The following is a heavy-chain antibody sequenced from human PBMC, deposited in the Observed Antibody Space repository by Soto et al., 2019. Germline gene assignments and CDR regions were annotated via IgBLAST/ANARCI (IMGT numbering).Heavy chain of an antibody. CDR1: GFTLSSYG. V-gene: IGHV3-30*18. CDR2: ISYDGSNK. J-gene: IGHJ3*02. CDR3: ANIPYSWNGADAFDI. Sequence: QVQLVESGGGVVQPGRSLRLSCAASGFTLSSYGMHWVRQAPGKGLEWVAVISYDGSNKYYADSVKGRFTISRDNSKNTLYLKMNSLRAEDTAVYYCANIPYSWNGADAFDIWGQGTLVTVSS. D-gene: IGHD1-1*01.